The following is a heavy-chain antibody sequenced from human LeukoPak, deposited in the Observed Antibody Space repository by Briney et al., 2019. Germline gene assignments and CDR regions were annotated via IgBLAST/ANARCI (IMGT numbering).Heavy chain of an antibody. CDR1: GFTFSTCA. V-gene: IGHV3-15*01. J-gene: IGHJ4*02. CDR2: IKGKTDGGTT. D-gene: IGHD6-19*01. Sequence: PRGSLRLPCAASGFTFSTCAVTWGRQAPGKGLEWVGRIKGKTDGGTTDYAAPVKGRFTISRDDSKNTLYLQMNSLKTEDTAVYYCTTEVSGWYHYWGQGTLVTVSS. CDR3: TTEVSGWYHY.